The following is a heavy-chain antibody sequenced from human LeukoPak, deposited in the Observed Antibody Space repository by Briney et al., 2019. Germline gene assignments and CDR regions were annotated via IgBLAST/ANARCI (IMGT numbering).Heavy chain of an antibody. J-gene: IGHJ4*02. CDR1: GYTFTSYD. CDR3: ARGQLLELGPLDY. CDR2: MNPNSGNT. D-gene: IGHD2-2*01. V-gene: IGHV1-8*01. Sequence: EASVKVSCKASGYTFTSYDINWVRQATGQGLEWMGWMNPNSGNTGYAQKFQGRVTMTRNTSISTAYMELSSLRSEDTAVYYCARGQLLELGPLDYWGQGTQVTVSS.